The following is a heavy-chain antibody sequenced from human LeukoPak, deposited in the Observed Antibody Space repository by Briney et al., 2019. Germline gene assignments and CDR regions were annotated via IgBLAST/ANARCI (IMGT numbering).Heavy chain of an antibody. CDR3: ARDFSMLGSGYYDY. D-gene: IGHD3-3*01. Sequence: KPGGSLRLSCAASGFTFSSYSMNWVRQAPGKGLEWVSSISSSSSYIYYADSVKGRFTISRDNAENSLYLQMNSLRAEDTAVYYCARDFSMLGSGYYDYWGQGTLVTVSS. CDR2: ISSSSSYI. CDR1: GFTFSSYS. V-gene: IGHV3-21*01. J-gene: IGHJ4*02.